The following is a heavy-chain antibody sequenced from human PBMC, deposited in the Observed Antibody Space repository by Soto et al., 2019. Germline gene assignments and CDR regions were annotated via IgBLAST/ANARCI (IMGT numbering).Heavy chain of an antibody. V-gene: IGHV3-30-3*01. CDR1: GFTFSVSA. CDR3: ARPYCRSTRCYLYYYGMDV. CDR2: ISSDGSHQ. D-gene: IGHD2-2*01. Sequence: QVQVVESGGGVVQPGTSLRLSCAASGFTFSVSAIHWVRQAPGKGLEWVAVISSDGSHQYYADSVSGRFTISRDNPKNTLYLQMNSLRAEDTAVYYCARPYCRSTRCYLYYYGMDVWGPGTTVTVSS. J-gene: IGHJ6*02.